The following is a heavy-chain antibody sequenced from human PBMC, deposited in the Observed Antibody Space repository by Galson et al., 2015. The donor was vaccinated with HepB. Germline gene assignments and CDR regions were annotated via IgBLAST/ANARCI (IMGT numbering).Heavy chain of an antibody. D-gene: IGHD3-10*01. J-gene: IGHJ6*02. CDR2: ISSSGPYI. CDR1: GFAFSAHS. V-gene: IGHV3-21*01. CDR3: ARGREVRGIINYYYGMDV. Sequence: SLRLSCAASGFAFSAHSMNWVRQAPGKGLEWVSSISSSGPYIYYADSVKGRFTISRDNAKNSLYLQMNSLRVEDTAVYCCARGREVRGIINYYYGMDVWGRGTTVTVSS.